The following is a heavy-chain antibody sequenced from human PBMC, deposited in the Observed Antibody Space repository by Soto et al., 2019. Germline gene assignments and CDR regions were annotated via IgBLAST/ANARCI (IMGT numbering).Heavy chain of an antibody. Sequence: GGSLRLSCAASGFTFDDYTMHWVRQAPGKGLEWVSLISWDGGSTYYADSVKGRFTISRDNSKNSLYLQMNSLRTEDTALYYCAKAGTLASYDPEPYYYYGMDVWGQGTTVTVSS. D-gene: IGHD1-7*01. CDR2: ISWDGGST. CDR1: GFTFDDYT. J-gene: IGHJ6*02. V-gene: IGHV3-43*01. CDR3: AKAGTLASYDPEPYYYYGMDV.